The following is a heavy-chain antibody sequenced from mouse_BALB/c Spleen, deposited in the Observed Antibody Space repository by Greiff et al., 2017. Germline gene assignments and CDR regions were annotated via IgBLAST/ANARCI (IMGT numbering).Heavy chain of an antibody. CDR3: ARSKRYDYLDY. Sequence: VQLQQSGAELVKPGASVKLSCTASGFNIKDTYMHWVKQRPEQGLEWIGRIDPANGNTKYDPKFQGKATITADTSSNTAYLQLSSLTSEDTAVYYCARSKRYDYLDYWGQGTTLTVSS. D-gene: IGHD2-14*01. CDR2: IDPANGNT. CDR1: GFNIKDTY. V-gene: IGHV14-3*02. J-gene: IGHJ2*01.